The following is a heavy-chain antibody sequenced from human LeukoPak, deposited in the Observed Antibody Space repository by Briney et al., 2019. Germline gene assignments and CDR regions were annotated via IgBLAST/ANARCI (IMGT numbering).Heavy chain of an antibody. Sequence: SVKVSCKASGGTFSSYAISWVRQAPGQGLEWMGGIIPIFGTANYAQKFQGRVTITTDESTSTAYMELSSLRSEDTAVYYCARGGSFLNDAFDIWGQGTMVTVSS. D-gene: IGHD1-26*01. J-gene: IGHJ3*02. CDR2: IIPIFGTA. CDR3: ARGGSFLNDAFDI. CDR1: GGTFSSYA. V-gene: IGHV1-69*05.